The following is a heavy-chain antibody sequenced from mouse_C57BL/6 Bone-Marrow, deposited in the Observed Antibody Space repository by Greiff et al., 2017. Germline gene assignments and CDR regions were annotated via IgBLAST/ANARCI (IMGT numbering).Heavy chain of an antibody. V-gene: IGHV14-4*01. CDR1: GFNIKDDY. CDR2: IDPENGDT. J-gene: IGHJ3*01. Sequence: EVQLLQSGAELVRPGASVKLSCTASGFNIKDDYMHWVKQRPEQGLEWIGWIDPENGDTEYASKFQGKATITADTSSNTAYLQLSSLTSEDTAVYYCTLYDYDQAWFAYWGQGTLVTVSA. D-gene: IGHD2-4*01. CDR3: TLYDYDQAWFAY.